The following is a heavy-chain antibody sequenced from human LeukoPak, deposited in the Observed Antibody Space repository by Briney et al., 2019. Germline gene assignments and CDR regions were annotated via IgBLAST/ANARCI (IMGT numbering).Heavy chain of an antibody. J-gene: IGHJ4*02. CDR2: INSDGSST. CDR3: ARGADRSGYSFYFDY. Sequence: GGSLRLSCAASGFTFSNYWMHWVRQTQGKGLVWVSRINSDGSSTSYADSVKGRFSISRDKAKNTLYLQMNSLRAEDTAVYYCARGADRSGYSFYFDYWGQGTLVTVSS. V-gene: IGHV3-74*01. D-gene: IGHD3-22*01. CDR1: GFTFSNYW.